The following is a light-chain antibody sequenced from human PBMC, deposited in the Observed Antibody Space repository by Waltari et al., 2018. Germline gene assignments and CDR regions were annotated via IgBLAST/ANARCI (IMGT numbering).Light chain of an antibody. Sequence: EIVLTQSPVSLSLSPGERATLSCRSSQSISRYLAWYQQKPGQAPRLLIYGASSRAAGIPDRFSGSGSGTDFTLTISRLEPDDFAVYYCQQYGSSVMYTFGQGTKVEIK. V-gene: IGKV3-20*01. CDR1: QSISRY. CDR3: QQYGSSVMYT. CDR2: GAS. J-gene: IGKJ2*01.